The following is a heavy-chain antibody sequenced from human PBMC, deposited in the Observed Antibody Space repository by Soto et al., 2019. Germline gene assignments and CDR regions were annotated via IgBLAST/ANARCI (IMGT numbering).Heavy chain of an antibody. CDR2: IWYDGSNK. V-gene: IGHV3-33*01. Sequence: GGSLRLSCAASGFTFSSYGMHWVRQAPGKGLEWVAVIWYDGSNKYYADSVKGRFTISRDNSKNTLYLQMNSLRAEDTAVYYCASVFHPPAYDLDYWGQGTLVTVSS. J-gene: IGHJ4*02. CDR3: ASVFHPPAYDLDY. CDR1: GFTFSSYG.